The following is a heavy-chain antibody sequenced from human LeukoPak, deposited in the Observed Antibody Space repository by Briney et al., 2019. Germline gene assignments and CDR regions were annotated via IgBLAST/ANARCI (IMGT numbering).Heavy chain of an antibody. CDR1: GGSISSYY. J-gene: IGHJ4*02. D-gene: IGHD6-6*01. Sequence: PSETLSLTCTVSGGSISSYYWSWVRQPPGKGLEWLGYIYTSGSTNYNPSLKSRVTISVDTSKNQFSLKLSSVTAADSAVYYCARLTRLSTSPDRYYLDYWGQGTLVTVSS. CDR2: IYTSGST. CDR3: ARLTRLSTSPDRYYLDY. V-gene: IGHV4-4*09.